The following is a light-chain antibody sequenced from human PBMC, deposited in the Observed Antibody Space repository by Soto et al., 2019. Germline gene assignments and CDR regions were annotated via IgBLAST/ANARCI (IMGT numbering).Light chain of an antibody. CDR2: GAS. V-gene: IGKV3-20*01. CDR1: QSVTSNY. J-gene: IGKJ3*01. Sequence: EIVLTQSPGTLSLSPGERATLSCRASQSVTSNYLAWYQQRPGQAPRLLAYGASSRATGIPDRFSGSGSGTDFALTISRLEPEDFAVYYCHQYDNSPFTFGPGTRVDIK. CDR3: HQYDNSPFT.